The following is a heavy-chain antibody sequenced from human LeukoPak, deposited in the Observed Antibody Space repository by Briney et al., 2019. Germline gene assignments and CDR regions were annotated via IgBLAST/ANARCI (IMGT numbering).Heavy chain of an antibody. V-gene: IGHV6-1*01. CDR3: AREGFGDFPPSYSASFDY. Sequence: SQTLSLTCAISGDSVSSNSAAWNWIRQSPSRGLEWLGRTYYRSKWYNDYAVSVKSRITINPDTSKNQFSLQLNSVTPEDTAVYYCAREGFGDFPPSYSASFDYWGQGTLVTVSS. D-gene: IGHD3-10*01. J-gene: IGHJ4*02. CDR1: GDSVSSNSAA. CDR2: TYYRSKWYN.